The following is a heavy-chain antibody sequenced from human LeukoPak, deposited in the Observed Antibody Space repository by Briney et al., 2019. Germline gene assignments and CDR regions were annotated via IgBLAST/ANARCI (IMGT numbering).Heavy chain of an antibody. CDR3: ARDRVEIGFDY. Sequence: ASVKVSCKASGYTFTSYGISWVRQAPGQGLEWMGWISAYNGNTNYAQKLQGRVTMTRDTSTSTVYMELSSLRSEDTAVYYCARDRVEIGFDYWGQGTLVAVSS. CDR2: ISAYNGNT. D-gene: IGHD5-24*01. V-gene: IGHV1-18*04. CDR1: GYTFTSYG. J-gene: IGHJ4*02.